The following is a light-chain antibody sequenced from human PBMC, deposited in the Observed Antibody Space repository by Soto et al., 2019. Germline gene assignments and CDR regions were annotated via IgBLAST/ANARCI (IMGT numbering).Light chain of an antibody. J-gene: IGLJ1*01. CDR2: EVN. CDR1: SSDVGGYNY. V-gene: IGLV2-8*01. CDR3: TSYAGGNNV. Sequence: QSVLPQPPSASGSPGQSVTISCTGTSSDVGGYNYVSWYQQYPGKVPKLMIYEVNKRPSGVPDRFSGSKSGSTASLTVSGLQAEDEADYYCTSYAGGNNVFGTGTKVTVL.